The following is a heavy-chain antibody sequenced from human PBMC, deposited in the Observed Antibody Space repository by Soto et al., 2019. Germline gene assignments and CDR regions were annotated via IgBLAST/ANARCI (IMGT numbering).Heavy chain of an antibody. V-gene: IGHV4-30-2*01. CDR3: TRGGGYCSSTSCYFWFDP. D-gene: IGHD2-2*01. CDR1: GGSISSGGYS. J-gene: IGHJ5*02. CDR2: IYHSGST. Sequence: PSETLSLTCAVSGGSISSGGYSWSWIRQPPGKGLEWIGYIYHSGSTYYNPSLKSRVTISVDRSKNQFSLKLSSVTAADTAVYYCTRGGGYCSSTSCYFWFDPWGQGTLVTVSS.